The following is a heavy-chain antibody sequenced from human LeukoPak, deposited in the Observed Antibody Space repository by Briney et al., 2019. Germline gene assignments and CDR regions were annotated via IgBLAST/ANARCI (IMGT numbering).Heavy chain of an antibody. Sequence: SVKVSCKASGGTFSSYAISWVRRAPGQGLEWMGGIIPTFGTANYAQKFQGRVTITADESTSTAYMELSSLRSEDTAVYYCAREERYCGGDCYSWGQGTLVTVSS. CDR3: AREERYCGGDCYS. J-gene: IGHJ5*02. CDR2: IIPTFGTA. V-gene: IGHV1-69*01. D-gene: IGHD2-21*02. CDR1: GGTFSSYA.